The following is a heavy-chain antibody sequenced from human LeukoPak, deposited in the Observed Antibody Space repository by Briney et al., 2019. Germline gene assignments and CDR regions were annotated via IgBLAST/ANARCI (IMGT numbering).Heavy chain of an antibody. J-gene: IGHJ5*02. V-gene: IGHV1-2*02. CDR2: INPNSGGT. D-gene: IGHD2-21*01. Sequence: ASVKVSCKASGYTFTGYYMHWVRQAPGQGLEWMGWINPNSGGTNYAQKLQGRVTMTTDTSTSTAYMELRSLRSDDTAVYYCARGPPYFPNWFDPWGQGTLVTVSS. CDR3: ARGPPYFPNWFDP. CDR1: GYTFTGYY.